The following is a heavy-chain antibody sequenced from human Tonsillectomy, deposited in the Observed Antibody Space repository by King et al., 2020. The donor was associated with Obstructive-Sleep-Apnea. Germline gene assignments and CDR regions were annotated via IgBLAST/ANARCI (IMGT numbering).Heavy chain of an antibody. CDR2: ISSTGTYT. CDR3: AREGNYVDF. V-gene: IGHV3-11*06. CDR1: GFTFSDYY. J-gene: IGHJ4*02. Sequence: VQLVESGGGLVQPGGSLRLSCAASGFTFSDYYMGWIRQAPGKRLEWLSYISSTGTYTNYADSVRGRFTISRDNAQNSLYLQMNSLRAEDTAVYYCAREGNYVDFWGQGTLVTVSS.